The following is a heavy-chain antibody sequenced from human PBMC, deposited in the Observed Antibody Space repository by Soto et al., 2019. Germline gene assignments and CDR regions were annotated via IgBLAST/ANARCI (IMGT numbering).Heavy chain of an antibody. V-gene: IGHV4-34*01. J-gene: IGHJ4*02. D-gene: IGHD4-17*01. CDR1: VGSFSGHY. CDR2: INHTGST. CDR3: VRVGGYYGDYPNFDY. Sequence: SETLSLTCAVYVGSFSGHYWSWIRQPPGKGLEWIGEINHTGSTKYNPSLKSRVTISVDTTNNQFSLRLRSVTAADAAVYYCVRVGGYYGDYPNFDYWGQGTLVTVSS.